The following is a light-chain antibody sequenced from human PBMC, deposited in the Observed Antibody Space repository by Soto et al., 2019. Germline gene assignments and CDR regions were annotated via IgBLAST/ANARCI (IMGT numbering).Light chain of an antibody. Sequence: DIQMTQSPSTLSASLGDRVTITLRASQSISNRLACYQHKPGKAPKVVIYDASSLESGVPSRFSGSGSGTELIVTVNSLQADDFATSCCQHDGAMCAFGKGTMVDIK. CDR2: DAS. CDR3: QHDGAMCA. CDR1: QSISNR. J-gene: IGKJ1*01. V-gene: IGKV1-5*01.